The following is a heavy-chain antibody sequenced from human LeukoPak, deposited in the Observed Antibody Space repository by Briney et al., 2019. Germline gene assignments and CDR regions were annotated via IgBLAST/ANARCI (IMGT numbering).Heavy chain of an antibody. CDR1: GGSISSGGYY. J-gene: IGHJ3*02. CDR2: IYYSGST. D-gene: IGHD4-23*01. CDR3: ARDDVTRNAFDI. Sequence: SETLSLTCTVSGGSISSGGYYWSRIRQHPGKGLEWIGYIYYSGSTYYNPSLKSRVTISVDTSKNQFSLKLSSVTAADTAVYYCARDDVTRNAFDIWGQGTMVTVSS. V-gene: IGHV4-31*03.